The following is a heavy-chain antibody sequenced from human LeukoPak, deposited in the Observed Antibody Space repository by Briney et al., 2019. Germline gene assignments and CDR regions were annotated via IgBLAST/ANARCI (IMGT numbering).Heavy chain of an antibody. CDR1: GGSLSSYY. V-gene: IGHV4-59*01. Sequence: SETLSLTCTVSGGSLSSYYWNWIRQPPGKGLEWIGHIYFSGSTNINPSLTSRGNISLDTSKKQFSLTLSSVTAADTAVFYCAIATPGSWYYFDYWGQGTLVTVSS. J-gene: IGHJ4*02. D-gene: IGHD6-13*01. CDR3: AIATPGSWYYFDY. CDR2: IYFSGST.